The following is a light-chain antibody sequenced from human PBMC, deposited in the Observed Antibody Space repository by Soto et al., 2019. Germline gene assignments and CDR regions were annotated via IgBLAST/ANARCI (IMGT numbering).Light chain of an antibody. Sequence: EIVLTQSLGTLSLSPGERATLSCRASQSVSSSYLAWYQQKPGQAPRLLIYGASSRPTGIPDRFSGSGSGTDLPLPIRRLEPEGFAVYYCQQCGSSPRFTFGPGTKVDIK. CDR1: QSVSSSY. J-gene: IGKJ3*01. V-gene: IGKV3-20*01. CDR3: QQCGSSPRFT. CDR2: GAS.